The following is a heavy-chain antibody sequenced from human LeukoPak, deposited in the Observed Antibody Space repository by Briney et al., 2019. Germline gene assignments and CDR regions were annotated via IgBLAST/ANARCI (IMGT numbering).Heavy chain of an antibody. CDR3: ATTTIRLGY. CDR1: GGSISSSNY. J-gene: IGHJ4*02. CDR2: IYYRGST. Sequence: SETLSLTCTVSGGSISSSNYWGWIRQPPGKGLEWIGRIYYRGSTYYNPSLKSRVTVSIDTSKNLLSLKLSSVTAADTAVYYCATTTIRLGYWGQGTLVTVSS. V-gene: IGHV4-39*07. D-gene: IGHD1-26*01.